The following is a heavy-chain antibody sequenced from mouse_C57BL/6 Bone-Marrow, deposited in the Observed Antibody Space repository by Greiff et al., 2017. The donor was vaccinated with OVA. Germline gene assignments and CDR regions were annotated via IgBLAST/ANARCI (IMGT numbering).Heavy chain of an antibody. D-gene: IGHD1-1*01. Sequence: EVQLQQSVAELVRPGASVKLSCTASGFNIKNTYMHWVKQRPEQGLEWIGRIDPANGNTKYAPKFQGKATITADTSSNTAYLQLSSLTSEDTAIYYCASTITTVVATDWYFDVWGTGTTVTVSS. CDR1: GFNIKNTY. CDR2: IDPANGNT. V-gene: IGHV14-3*01. CDR3: ASTITTVVATDWYFDV. J-gene: IGHJ1*03.